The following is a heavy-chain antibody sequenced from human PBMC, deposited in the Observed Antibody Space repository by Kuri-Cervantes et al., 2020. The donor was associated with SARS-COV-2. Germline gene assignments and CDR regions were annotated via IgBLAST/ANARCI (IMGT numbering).Heavy chain of an antibody. J-gene: IGHJ6*03. Sequence: SETLSLTCTVSGGSINTYYWSWIRQPAGKGLEWIGRIYTNGSTNYNPPLKSRVTISVDTSKNQFSLKLSSVTAADTAVYYCARDNPRRLYYYYMDVWGKGITVTVSS. V-gene: IGHV4-4*07. CDR2: IYTNGST. D-gene: IGHD1-14*01. CDR3: ARDNPRRLYYYYMDV. CDR1: GGSINTYY.